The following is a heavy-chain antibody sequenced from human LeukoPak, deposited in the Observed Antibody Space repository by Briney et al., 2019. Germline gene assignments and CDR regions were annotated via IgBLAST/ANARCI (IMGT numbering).Heavy chain of an antibody. CDR1: GFTFSSYG. D-gene: IGHD2-2*01. V-gene: IGHV3-30*18. CDR2: ISYDGSNK. CDR3: AKDGLST. J-gene: IGHJ4*02. Sequence: GGSLRLSCAASGFTFSSYGMHWVRQAPGKGLEWVAVISYDGSNKYYADSVKGRFTISRGNSKNTLYLQMNSLRAEDTAVYYCAKDGLSTWGQGTLVTVSS.